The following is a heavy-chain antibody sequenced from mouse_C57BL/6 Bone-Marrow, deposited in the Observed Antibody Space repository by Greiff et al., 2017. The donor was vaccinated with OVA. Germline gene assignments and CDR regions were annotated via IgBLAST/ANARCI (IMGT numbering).Heavy chain of an antibody. D-gene: IGHD1-1*01. Sequence: EVQLQQSGPELVKPGASVKISCKASGYTFTDYYMNWVKQSHGKSLEWIGDINPNNGGTSYNQKFKGKATLTVDKSSSTAYMELRSLTSEDSAVYYCARSETTVFDYWGQGTTLTVSS. J-gene: IGHJ2*01. CDR2: INPNNGGT. CDR1: GYTFTDYY. CDR3: ARSETTVFDY. V-gene: IGHV1-26*01.